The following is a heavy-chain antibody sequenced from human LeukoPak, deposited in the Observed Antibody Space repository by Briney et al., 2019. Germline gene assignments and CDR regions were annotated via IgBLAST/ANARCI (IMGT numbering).Heavy chain of an antibody. CDR1: GFTFSSYG. Sequence: GGSLRLSCAASGFTFSSYGMHWVRQAPGKGLEWVAVISYDGSNKYYADSVKGRFTISRDNSKNTLYLQMNSLRAEDTAVYYCAKPAGILTGYYPFDYWGQGTPVTVSS. J-gene: IGHJ4*02. CDR2: ISYDGSNK. CDR3: AKPAGILTGYYPFDY. D-gene: IGHD3-9*01. V-gene: IGHV3-30*18.